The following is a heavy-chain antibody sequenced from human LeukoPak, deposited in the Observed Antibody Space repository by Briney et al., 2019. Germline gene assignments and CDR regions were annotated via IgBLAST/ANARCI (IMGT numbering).Heavy chain of an antibody. D-gene: IGHD3-16*01. Sequence: ASVKVSCKVSGYTLTELSMHWVRQAPGKGLEWMGWISTYNGDTNYAQKLQGRVTMTTDTSTSTAYMELRSLRSDDTAVYYCARGSSYGFSMGYWGQGTPVTVSS. J-gene: IGHJ4*02. CDR3: ARGSSYGFSMGY. V-gene: IGHV1-18*01. CDR2: ISTYNGDT. CDR1: GYTLTELS.